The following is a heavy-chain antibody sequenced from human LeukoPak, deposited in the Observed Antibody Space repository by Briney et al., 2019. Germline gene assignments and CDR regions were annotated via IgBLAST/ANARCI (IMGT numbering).Heavy chain of an antibody. CDR3: ARGCGGNCYLNDY. Sequence: GGSLRLSCAASGFTFSTYSMNWVRQAPGKGLEWVSSISPSTSYTYYADSVKGRFTVSRDDAKNSLYLQMNSLRAEDTAVYYCARGCGGNCYLNDYWGQGTLVTVSS. CDR2: ISPSTSYT. J-gene: IGHJ4*02. D-gene: IGHD2-15*01. CDR1: GFTFSTYS. V-gene: IGHV3-21*01.